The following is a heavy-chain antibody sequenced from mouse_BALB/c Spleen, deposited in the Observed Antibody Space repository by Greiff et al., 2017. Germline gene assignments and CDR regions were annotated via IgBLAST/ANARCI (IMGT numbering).Heavy chain of an antibody. Sequence: QVQLQQSGPELVKPGASVKVSCKASGYSFTDYNMYWVKQSHAKSLEWIGVISIYYDNTNYNQKFKGKATMTVDKSSSTADMELARLTSEDSAIYYCARGGVPYYFDYWGQGTTLTVSS. V-gene: IGHV1S137*01. J-gene: IGHJ2*01. CDR1: GYSFTDYN. CDR2: ISIYYDNT. CDR3: ARGGVPYYFDY.